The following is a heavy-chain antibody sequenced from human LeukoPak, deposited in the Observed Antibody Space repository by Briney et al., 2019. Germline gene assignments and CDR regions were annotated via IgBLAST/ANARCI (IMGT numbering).Heavy chain of an antibody. J-gene: IGHJ4*02. CDR1: GGTFSSYA. Sequence: SVKVSCKASGGTFSSYAISWVRQAPGQGLEWMGRIIPILGIANCAQKFQGRVTITADKSTSTAYMELSSLRSEDTAVYYCARDRLSITMVRGVLFDYWGQGTLVTVSS. V-gene: IGHV1-69*04. D-gene: IGHD3-10*01. CDR2: IIPILGIA. CDR3: ARDRLSITMVRGVLFDY.